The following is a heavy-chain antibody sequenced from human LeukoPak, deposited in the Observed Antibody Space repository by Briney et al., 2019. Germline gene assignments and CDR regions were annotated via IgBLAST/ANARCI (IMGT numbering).Heavy chain of an antibody. CDR3: ARRGTGVANAFDI. CDR2: MQQEGSEK. V-gene: IGHV3-7*01. D-gene: IGHD3-16*01. Sequence: GGSLRLSCAASGFTFSSYWMSWVRQAPGKGLEWVANMQQEGSEKYYVDSVKGRFTISRDNAKNSLYLQMNSLRAEDTAVYYCARRGTGVANAFDIWGQGTMVTVSS. J-gene: IGHJ3*02. CDR1: GFTFSSYW.